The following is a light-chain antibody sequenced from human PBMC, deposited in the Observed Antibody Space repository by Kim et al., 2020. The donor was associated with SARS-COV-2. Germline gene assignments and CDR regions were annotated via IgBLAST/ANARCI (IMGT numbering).Light chain of an antibody. V-gene: IGKV3-20*01. Sequence: PGKRSTLSVGGSPGHGSSYLVLSQQKPGQAPRLHICGASSRTAGIPDRFSGSRSGTDFTLTISRVEPEDFAVYYCQQYGSSPRTCGQGTKLEIK. CDR1: PGHGSSY. CDR3: QQYGSSPRT. J-gene: IGKJ2*01. CDR2: GAS.